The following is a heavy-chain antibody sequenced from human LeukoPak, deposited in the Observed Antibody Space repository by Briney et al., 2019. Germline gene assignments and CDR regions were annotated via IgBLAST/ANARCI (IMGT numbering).Heavy chain of an antibody. J-gene: IGHJ6*02. CDR1: GFRFSDYH. CDR2: IRNKASGYTT. CDR3: TPTGTSGYYYYGMDV. Sequence: PGGSLRLSCAASGFRFSDYHMEWVRQAPGKGLEWVGRIRNKASGYTTEYAASVNGRFTISRDDSKSIAYLQMNSLKTEDTAVYYCTPTGTSGYYYYGMDVWGQGTTVTVSS. V-gene: IGHV3-72*01. D-gene: IGHD1-1*01.